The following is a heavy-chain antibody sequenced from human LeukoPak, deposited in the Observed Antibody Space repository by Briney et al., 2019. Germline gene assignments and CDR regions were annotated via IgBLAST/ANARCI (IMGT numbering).Heavy chain of an antibody. CDR1: GFSFSRYS. J-gene: IGHJ4*02. V-gene: IGHV3-48*01. Sequence: GGSLRLACAASGFSFSRYSMHWVRQAPGKGLEWIPYISGSSSTIYYADSVKGRFTISRDNAKTSLILQMNSLRAEDTAVYYCAKGDTVMAPFVYWGQGTLVIVSS. CDR3: AKGDTVMAPFVY. CDR2: ISGSSSTI. D-gene: IGHD5-18*01.